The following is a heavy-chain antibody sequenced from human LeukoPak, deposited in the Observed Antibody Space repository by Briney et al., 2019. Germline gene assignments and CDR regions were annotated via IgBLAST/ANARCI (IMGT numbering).Heavy chain of an antibody. Sequence: PSETLSLTCTVSGGSISSGSYYWSWIRQPAGKGLEWIGRIYTSGSTNYNPSLKSRVTISVDTSKNQFSLKLSSVTAADTAVYYCARDHYGWGSSSPRLLDVWGKGTTVTVSS. CDR3: ARDHYGWGSSSPRLLDV. D-gene: IGHD3-10*01. J-gene: IGHJ6*04. CDR2: IYTSGST. CDR1: GGSISSGSYY. V-gene: IGHV4-61*02.